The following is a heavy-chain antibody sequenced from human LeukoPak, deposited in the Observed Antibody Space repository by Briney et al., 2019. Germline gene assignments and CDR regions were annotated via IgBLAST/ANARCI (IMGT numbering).Heavy chain of an antibody. Sequence: PGGSLRLSCAASGFTFSSAWMSWVRQAPGQGLVWLGRIKTKTDGGTTDYAAPVKGRFTISRDDSKDTLYLQMNSLKSDDTAVYYCANIFGGNSHRSDYWGQGTLVTVSS. CDR1: GFTFSSAW. D-gene: IGHD4-23*01. CDR3: ANIFGGNSHRSDY. CDR2: IKTKTDGGTT. J-gene: IGHJ4*02. V-gene: IGHV3-15*01.